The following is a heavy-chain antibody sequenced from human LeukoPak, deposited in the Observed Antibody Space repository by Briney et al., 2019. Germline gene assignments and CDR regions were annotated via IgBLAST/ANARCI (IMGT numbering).Heavy chain of an antibody. J-gene: IGHJ3*02. CDR3: ARSFKIDYYDSSGYYHDAFDI. V-gene: IGHV4-38-2*01. D-gene: IGHD3-22*01. Sequence: SETLSLTCAVYGGSFSGYYWGWIRQPPGKGLEWIGSIYHSGSTYYNPSLKSRVTISVDTSKNQFSLKLSSVTAADTAVYYCARSFKIDYYDSSGYYHDAFDIWGQGTMVTVSS. CDR2: IYHSGST. CDR1: GGSFSGYY.